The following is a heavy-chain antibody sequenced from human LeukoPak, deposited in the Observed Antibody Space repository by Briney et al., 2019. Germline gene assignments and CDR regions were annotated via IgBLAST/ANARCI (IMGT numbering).Heavy chain of an antibody. V-gene: IGHV3-23*01. Sequence: RAGGSLRLSCAASGLTFSSYAMSWVRQAPGKGLEWVSTITTSDGNTYYADSVKGRFTVSRDNSKNTLFLQMNSLRAEDTAVYYCAKDGGLWVSAHWGDSWGRGTLVTVSS. D-gene: IGHD7-27*01. CDR2: ITTSDGNT. CDR3: AKDGGLWVSAHWGDS. CDR1: GLTFSSYA. J-gene: IGHJ4*02.